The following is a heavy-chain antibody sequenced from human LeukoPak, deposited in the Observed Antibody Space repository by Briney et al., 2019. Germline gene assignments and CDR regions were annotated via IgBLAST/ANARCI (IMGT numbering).Heavy chain of an antibody. Sequence: GGSLRLSCAASGFTFSTYWMHWVRQAPGKGPVWVSRINGDGSSTSYGDSVKGRFTISRDNAKNTLYLQMNGLRVEDTAVYYCARALGDIRGQGALVTVSS. CDR2: INGDGSST. CDR3: ARALGDI. CDR1: GFTFSTYW. J-gene: IGHJ4*02. V-gene: IGHV3-74*01.